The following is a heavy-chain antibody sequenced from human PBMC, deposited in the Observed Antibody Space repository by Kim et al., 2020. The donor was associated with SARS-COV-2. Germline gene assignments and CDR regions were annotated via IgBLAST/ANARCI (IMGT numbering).Heavy chain of an antibody. CDR3: ARGPGWPVGSTSWRWFDP. Sequence: GGSLRLSCAASGFTVSSNYMSWVRQAPGKGLEWVSVIYSGGSTYYADSVKGRFTISRDNSKNTLYLQMNSLRAEDTAVYYCARGPGWPVGSTSWRWFDPWGQGTLVTVSS. D-gene: IGHD2-2*01. CDR2: IYSGGST. CDR1: GFTVSSNY. J-gene: IGHJ5*02. V-gene: IGHV3-53*01.